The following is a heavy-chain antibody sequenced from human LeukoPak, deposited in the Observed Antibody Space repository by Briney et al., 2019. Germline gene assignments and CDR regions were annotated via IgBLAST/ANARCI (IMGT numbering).Heavy chain of an antibody. J-gene: IGHJ4*02. D-gene: IGHD2-2*01. CDR2: ISGSAGST. V-gene: IGHV3-23*01. CDR3: AKQGYCSSTSCYDGDH. Sequence: GGSLRLSCAASGFTFSSYAMTWVRQAPGKGLEWVSGISGSAGSTYYADSVKGRFTISRGNSKNTLYLQMNSLRAEDTAVYYCAKQGYCSSTSCYDGDHWGQGTLVTVSS. CDR1: GFTFSSYA.